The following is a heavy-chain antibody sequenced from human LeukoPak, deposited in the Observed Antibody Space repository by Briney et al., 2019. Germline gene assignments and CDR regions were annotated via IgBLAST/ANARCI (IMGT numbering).Heavy chain of an antibody. CDR3: ARARAGTVTTNYYYYYMDV. CDR1: GGSFSGYY. V-gene: IGHV4-34*01. Sequence: PSETLSLTCAVYGGSFSGYYWSWIRQPPGKGLEWIGEINHSGSTNYNPSPKSRVTISVDTSKNQFSLKLSSVNAADTAVYYCARARAGTVTTNYYYYYMDVWGKGTTVTISS. D-gene: IGHD4-17*01. J-gene: IGHJ6*03. CDR2: INHSGST.